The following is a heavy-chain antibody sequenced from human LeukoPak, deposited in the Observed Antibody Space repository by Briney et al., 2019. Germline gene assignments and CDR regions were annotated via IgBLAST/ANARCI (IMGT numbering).Heavy chain of an antibody. CDR2: IYHSGST. D-gene: IGHD3-22*01. CDR3: ARRQGYYYDSSGLDAFDI. Sequence: SETLSLTCTVSGYSISSGYYWGWIRQPPGKGLEWIGSIYHSGSTYYNPSLKSRVTISVDTSKNQFSLKLSSVTAADTAVYYCARRQGYYYDSSGLDAFDIWGQGTMVTVSS. V-gene: IGHV4-38-2*02. J-gene: IGHJ3*02. CDR1: GYSISSGYY.